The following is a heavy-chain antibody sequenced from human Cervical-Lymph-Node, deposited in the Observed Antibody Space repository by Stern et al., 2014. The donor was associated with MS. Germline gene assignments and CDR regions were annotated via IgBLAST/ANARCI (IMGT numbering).Heavy chain of an antibody. D-gene: IGHD6-19*01. Sequence: QVQLGQSGGGVVQPGRSLRLSCAASGLTFSRNGMHWVRQAPGKGLEWVAVIWYDGSNDKYVDSVKGRFTISRDNSKNTLYLQMNSLKVEDTAVYYCVAYASGDNINHWGQGTLVTVSS. V-gene: IGHV3-33*03. J-gene: IGHJ5*02. CDR2: IWYDGSND. CDR3: VAYASGDNINH. CDR1: GLTFSRNG.